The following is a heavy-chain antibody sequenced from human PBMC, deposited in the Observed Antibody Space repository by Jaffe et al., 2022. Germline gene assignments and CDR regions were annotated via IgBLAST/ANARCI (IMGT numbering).Heavy chain of an antibody. CDR3: ARAGTPGSVDY. J-gene: IGHJ4*02. D-gene: IGHD1-26*01. CDR2: INDDGRET. V-gene: IGHV3-7*05. Sequence: EVLLVESGGNLVQAGGSLRLSCAASGFTFSKNWMSWIRQGPGRGLEWVANINDDGRETYYVDSVKGRFTISRDNAKNSLYLQMNSLRVEDTAVYSCARAGTPGSVDYWGQGTLVTVSS. CDR1: GFTFSKNW.